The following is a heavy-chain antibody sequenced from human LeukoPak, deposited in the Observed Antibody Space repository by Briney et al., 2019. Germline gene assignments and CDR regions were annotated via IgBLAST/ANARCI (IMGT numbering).Heavy chain of an antibody. D-gene: IGHD4-11*01. CDR1: GFTFSSYG. V-gene: IGHV3-33*01. CDR2: IWYDGSNK. CDR3: AREFGYGNYAGLPGPDY. Sequence: GGSLRLSCAASGFTFSSYGMDWVRQAPGKGLGWGAVIWYDGSNKYYADSVKGRFTISRDNSKTTLSLQMDSLRAGATAAYDCAREFGYGNYAGLPGPDYWGQGTLVTVSS. J-gene: IGHJ4*02.